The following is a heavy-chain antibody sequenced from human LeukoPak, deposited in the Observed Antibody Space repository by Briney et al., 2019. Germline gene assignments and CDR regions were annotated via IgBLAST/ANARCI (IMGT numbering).Heavy chain of an antibody. CDR3: ARDAGYCSSTSCYVAYYYYGMDV. D-gene: IGHD2-2*03. J-gene: IGHJ6*02. CDR2: IYYSGST. Sequence: SETLSLTCTVSGGSISSYYWSWIRQPPGKGLEWIGYIYYSGSTNYNPSLKSRVTISVDTSKNQFSLKLSSVTAADTAVYYCARDAGYCSSTSCYVAYYYYGMDVWGQGTTVTVSS. CDR1: GGSISSYY. V-gene: IGHV4-59*01.